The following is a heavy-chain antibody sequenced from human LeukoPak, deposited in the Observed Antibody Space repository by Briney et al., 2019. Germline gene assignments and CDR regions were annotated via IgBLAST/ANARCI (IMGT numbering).Heavy chain of an antibody. J-gene: IGHJ4*02. D-gene: IGHD6-6*01. V-gene: IGHV1-69*13. CDR1: GGTFSSYA. Sequence: GASVKVSCKASGGTFSSYAISWVRQAPGQGREWMGGIIPIFGTANYAQTFQGRVTITADESTSTAYMELSSLRSEDTAVYYCRYSSSAQYFDYWGQGTLVTVSS. CDR3: RYSSSAQYFDY. CDR2: IIPIFGTA.